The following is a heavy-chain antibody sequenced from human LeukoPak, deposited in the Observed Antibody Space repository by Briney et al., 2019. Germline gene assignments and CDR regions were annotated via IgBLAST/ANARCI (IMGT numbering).Heavy chain of an antibody. D-gene: IGHD3-10*02. CDR2: IYSGGST. Sequence: GGSLRLSCAASGFTVSSNYMSWVRQAPGKGLEWVSVIYSGGSTYYADSVKGRFTISRDNSKNTLYLQMNSLRAEDTAVYYCAIDVRFSRGFDYWGQGTLVTVSS. CDR3: AIDVRFSRGFDY. CDR1: GFTVSSNY. V-gene: IGHV3-53*01. J-gene: IGHJ4*02.